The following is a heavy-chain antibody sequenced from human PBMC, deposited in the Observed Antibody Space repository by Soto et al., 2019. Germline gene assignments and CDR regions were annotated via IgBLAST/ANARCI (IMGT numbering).Heavy chain of an antibody. J-gene: IGHJ4*02. CDR3: ARDLDFWSGYLGDYFDY. CDR1: GYTFTSYG. D-gene: IGHD3-3*01. Sequence: GASVKVSCKASGYTFTSYGISWVRQAPGQGLEWMGWISAYNGNTNYAQKHQGRVTMTTDTSTSTAYMELRSLRSDDTAVYYCARDLDFWSGYLGDYFDYWGQGTLVTVSS. V-gene: IGHV1-18*01. CDR2: ISAYNGNT.